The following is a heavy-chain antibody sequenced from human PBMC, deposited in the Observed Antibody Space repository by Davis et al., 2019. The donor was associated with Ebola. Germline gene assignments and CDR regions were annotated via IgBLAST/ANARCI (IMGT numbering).Heavy chain of an antibody. J-gene: IGHJ5*02. D-gene: IGHD2-2*01. CDR3: ARVENPGYCSSTSCSMRRWFDP. V-gene: IGHV1-69*13. CDR2: IIPIFGTA. Sequence: SVKVSCKASGGTFSSYAISWVRQAPGQGLEWMGGIIPIFGTANYAQKFRGRVTITADESTSTVYMEVSSLRSEDTAVYYCARVENPGYCSSTSCSMRRWFDPWGQGTLVTVSS. CDR1: GGTFSSYA.